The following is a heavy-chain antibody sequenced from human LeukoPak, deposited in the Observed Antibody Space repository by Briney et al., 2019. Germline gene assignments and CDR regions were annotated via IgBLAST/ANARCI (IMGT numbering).Heavy chain of an antibody. V-gene: IGHV4-59*08. CDR2: IYYSGST. CDR1: GGSISSYY. J-gene: IGHJ6*02. D-gene: IGHD2-15*01. Sequence: SETLSLTCTVSGGSISSYYWSWIRQPPGKGLEWIGYIYYSGSTNYNPSLKSRVTISVDTSKNQFSLKLSSVTAADMAVYYCARRSPERYCSGGSCYYYYYGMDVWGQGTTVTVSS. CDR3: ARRSPERYCSGGSCYYYYYGMDV.